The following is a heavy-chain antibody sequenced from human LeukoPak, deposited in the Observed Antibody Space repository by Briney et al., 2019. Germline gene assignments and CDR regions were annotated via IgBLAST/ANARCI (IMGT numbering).Heavy chain of an antibody. J-gene: IGHJ4*02. D-gene: IGHD1-26*01. CDR3: ARAGRGYYFDY. CDR2: IYYSGST. CDR1: GGSIRSGGYY. Sequence: SETLSLTCTVSGGSIRSGGYYWSWIRQHPGKVLEWIGYIYYSGSTYYDPSLKSRVTISVDTSKNQFSLKLSSVTAADTAVYYCARAGRGYYFDYWGQGTLVTVSS. V-gene: IGHV4-31*03.